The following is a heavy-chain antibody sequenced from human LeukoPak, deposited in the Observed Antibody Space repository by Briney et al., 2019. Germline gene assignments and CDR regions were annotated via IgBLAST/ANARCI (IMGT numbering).Heavy chain of an antibody. D-gene: IGHD2-15*01. CDR2: ISGSGGST. CDR1: GFTFSSYA. CDR3: AKDLLGYCSGGSCYSVDY. Sequence: GGSLRLSCAASGFTFSSYAMSWVRQAPGKGLEWVSAISGSGGSTYYADCVKGRFTISRDNSKNTLYLQMNSLRAEDTAVYYCAKDLLGYCSGGSCYSVDYWGQGTLVTVSS. J-gene: IGHJ4*02. V-gene: IGHV3-23*01.